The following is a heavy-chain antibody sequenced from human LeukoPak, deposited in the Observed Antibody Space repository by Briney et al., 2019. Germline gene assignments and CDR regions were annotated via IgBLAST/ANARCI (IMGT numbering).Heavy chain of an antibody. Sequence: TGGSLRLSCAASGFTFDEYVMHWVRQAPGKGLEWVSGISWNSGRKDYADSVKGRFTISRDNARNSLYLQMSSLRAEDTAVYYCVKGVTMVRGVITWPDYWGQGTLVTVSS. CDR3: VKGVTMVRGVITWPDY. CDR2: ISWNSGRK. J-gene: IGHJ4*02. CDR1: GFTFDEYV. D-gene: IGHD3-10*01. V-gene: IGHV3-9*01.